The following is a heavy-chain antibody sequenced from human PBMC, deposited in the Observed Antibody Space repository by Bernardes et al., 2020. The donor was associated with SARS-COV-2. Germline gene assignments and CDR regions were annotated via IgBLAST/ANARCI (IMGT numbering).Heavy chain of an antibody. CDR1: GFTVSTSY. D-gene: IGHD3-22*01. V-gene: IGHV3-66*01. CDR3: ARSIFYDSTGFPPFDY. Sequence: GGSLRLSCAASGFTVSTSYMSWVRQAPGKGLEWVSVIYSGGTTYYAVSVKGRFTISRDNSKSTLYLQMNSLRVEDTAVYYCARSIFYDSTGFPPFDYWSQGTLVTVSS. CDR2: IYSGGTT. J-gene: IGHJ4*02.